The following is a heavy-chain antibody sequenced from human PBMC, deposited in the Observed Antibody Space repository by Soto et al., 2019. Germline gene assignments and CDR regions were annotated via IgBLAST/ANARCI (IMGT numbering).Heavy chain of an antibody. J-gene: IGHJ4*02. CDR3: ARDLSASTGFQYYFYS. CDR2: IYHSGST. V-gene: IGHV4-30-4*01. D-gene: IGHD2-8*02. Sequence: SETLSLTCTISGGSISSGDFYWSWVRQPPGKGLECIGYIYHSGSTYYNPSLKSRFTISVDTSKNQFSLKLNSVTAADTAVYYCARDLSASTGFQYYFYSWGPGTLVTVSS. CDR1: GGSISSGDFY.